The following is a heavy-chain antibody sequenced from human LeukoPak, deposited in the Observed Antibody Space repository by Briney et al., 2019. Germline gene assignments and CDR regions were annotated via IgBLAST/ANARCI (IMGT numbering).Heavy chain of an antibody. CDR3: AKSGYNRFDY. CDR2: ISGSGGST. Sequence: GGSLRLSCAASGFTFSSYAMSWVRQAPGKGLEWVSVISGSGGSTYYADSVKGRFTISRDNFKNTLYLQMNSLRAEDTAVYYCAKSGYNRFDYWGQGTLVTVSS. D-gene: IGHD5-24*01. V-gene: IGHV3-23*01. J-gene: IGHJ4*02. CDR1: GFTFSSYA.